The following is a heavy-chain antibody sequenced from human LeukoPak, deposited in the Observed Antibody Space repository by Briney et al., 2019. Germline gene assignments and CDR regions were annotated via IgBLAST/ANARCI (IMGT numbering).Heavy chain of an antibody. D-gene: IGHD6-19*01. J-gene: IGHJ4*02. CDR2: IYPRDSDT. CDR1: GYSFTNYW. V-gene: IGHV5-51*01. Sequence: PGLSLKISGKGSGYSFTNYWIGWVRQMPGKGLEWIGLIYPRDSDTKYSPSFQGQVTISADKSISTAYLQWSSLRASDTAMYYCARPRSYSSGWTYYLDYWGQGTLVTVSS. CDR3: ARPRSYSSGWTYYLDY.